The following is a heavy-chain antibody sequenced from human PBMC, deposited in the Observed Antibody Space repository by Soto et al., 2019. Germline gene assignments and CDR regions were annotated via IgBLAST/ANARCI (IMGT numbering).Heavy chain of an antibody. V-gene: IGHV4-59*01. D-gene: IGHD2-2*01. CDR1: VGSISSYY. CDR2: IYYSGST. Sequence: SETLSLTCAVSVGSISSYYWSWIRQPPGKGLEWIGYIYYSGSTNYNPSLKSRVTISVDTSKNQFSLKLSSVTAADTAVYYCARGPLGGYCRRPSFSLNYYYYGRDPRGQGTLVTV. J-gene: IGHJ6*02. CDR3: ARGPLGGYCRRPSFSLNYYYYGRDP.